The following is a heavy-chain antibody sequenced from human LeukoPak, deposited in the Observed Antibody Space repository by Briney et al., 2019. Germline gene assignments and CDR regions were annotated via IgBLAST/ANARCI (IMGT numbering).Heavy chain of an antibody. CDR3: ARIYYDSGSSYRLYYYYYYMDV. J-gene: IGHJ6*03. D-gene: IGHD3-10*01. V-gene: IGHV1-18*01. Sequence: EASVKVSCKASGYTFTSYGISWVRQAPGQGLEWMGWISAYNGNTNYAQKLQGRVTMTTDTSTSTAYMELRSLRSDDTAVYYCARIYYDSGSSYRLYYYYYYMDVWGKGTTVTISS. CDR1: GYTFTSYG. CDR2: ISAYNGNT.